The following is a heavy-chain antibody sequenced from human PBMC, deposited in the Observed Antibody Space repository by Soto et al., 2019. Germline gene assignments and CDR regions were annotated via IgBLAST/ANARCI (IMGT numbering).Heavy chain of an antibody. V-gene: IGHV3-33*01. CDR3: XXXLNFWSLELDH. CDR2: IDFDGRNS. D-gene: IGHD2-8*02. J-gene: IGHJ4*02. Sequence: QLQVVESGGGVFQPGSSPRLSCVTSGIRFSSNGMHWLRQAPGKGLEWVTGIDFDGRNSYYADSVKGRFTISRDDSRSTLYLHMNSLRAXXXXXXXXXXXLNFWSLELDHRGQGTLVTVSS. CDR1: GIRFSSNG.